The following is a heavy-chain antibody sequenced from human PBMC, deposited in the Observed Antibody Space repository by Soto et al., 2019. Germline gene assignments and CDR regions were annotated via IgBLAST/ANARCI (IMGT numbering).Heavy chain of an antibody. CDR1: GGTFSSYA. J-gene: IGHJ6*02. CDR3: ARLLDLTTVVTPDYYYYGMDV. CDR2: IIPIFGTA. V-gene: IGHV1-69*01. Sequence: QVQLVQSGAEVKKPGSSVKVSCKASGGTFSSYAISWVRQAPGQGLEWMGGIIPIFGTANYAQKFQGRVTITADESTSTAYMELSSLRSEDTAVYYCARLLDLTTVVTPDYYYYGMDVWGQGTTVTVSS. D-gene: IGHD4-17*01.